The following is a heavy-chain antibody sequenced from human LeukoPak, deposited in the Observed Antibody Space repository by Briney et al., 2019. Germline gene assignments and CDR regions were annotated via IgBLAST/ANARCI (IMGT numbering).Heavy chain of an antibody. Sequence: PGGSLRLSCAASGFTFSSYWMSWVRQAPGKGLEWVSGIDWNSGAIGYADSVKGRFTISRDNAKNSLYLQMNSLRAEDTALYYCARSITVTSVGMDVWGQGTTVTVSS. CDR2: IDWNSGAI. J-gene: IGHJ6*02. V-gene: IGHV3-9*01. CDR3: ARSITVTSVGMDV. D-gene: IGHD4-11*01. CDR1: GFTFSSYW.